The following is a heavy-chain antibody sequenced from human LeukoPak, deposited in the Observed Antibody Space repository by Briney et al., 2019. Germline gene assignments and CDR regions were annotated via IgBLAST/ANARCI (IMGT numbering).Heavy chain of an antibody. J-gene: IGHJ4*02. D-gene: IGHD3-16*02. CDR3: ARVGNYYDYVWGSYRLPDY. Sequence: ASVTVSCKASGYTFTIYGISWVRQAPGQGREWMGWISAYNGNTNYAQKLQGRVTMTTDTSTSTAYMELRSLRSDDTAVYYCARVGNYYDYVWGSYRLPDYWGQGTLVTVSS. CDR1: GYTFTIYG. V-gene: IGHV1-18*01. CDR2: ISAYNGNT.